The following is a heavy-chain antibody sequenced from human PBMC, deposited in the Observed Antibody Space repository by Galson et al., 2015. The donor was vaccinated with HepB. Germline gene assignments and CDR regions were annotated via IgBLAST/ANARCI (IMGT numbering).Heavy chain of an antibody. V-gene: IGHV3-7*03. D-gene: IGHD2-2*01. CDR3: ARGWEVPAAIGYFDY. CDR1: GFTFSSYW. J-gene: IGHJ4*02. CDR2: IKQDGSEK. Sequence: SLRLSCAASGFTFSSYWMSWVRQAPGKGLEWVANIKQDGSEKYYVDSVKGRFTISRDNAKNSLYLQMNSLRAEDTAVYYCARGWEVPAAIGYFDYWGQGTLVTVSS.